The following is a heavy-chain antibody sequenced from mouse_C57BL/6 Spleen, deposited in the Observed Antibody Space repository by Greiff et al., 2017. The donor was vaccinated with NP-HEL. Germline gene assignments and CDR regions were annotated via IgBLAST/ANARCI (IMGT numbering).Heavy chain of an antibody. CDR1: GYTFTDYY. CDR2: IYPGSGNT. J-gene: IGHJ1*03. CDR3: ARYYRGYFDV. Sequence: QVQLKQSGAELVRPGASVKLSCKASGYTFTDYYINWVKQRPGQGLEWIARIYPGSGNTYYNEKFKGKATLTAEKSSSTAYMQLSSLTSEDSAVYFCARYYRGYFDVWGTGTTVTVSS. V-gene: IGHV1-76*01. D-gene: IGHD2-14*01.